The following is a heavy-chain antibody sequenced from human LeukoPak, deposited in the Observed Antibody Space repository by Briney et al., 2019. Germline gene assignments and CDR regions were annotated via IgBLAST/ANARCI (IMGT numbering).Heavy chain of an antibody. D-gene: IGHD3-10*01. J-gene: IGHJ6*02. CDR3: ARTGYYGSGFYYGMDV. V-gene: IGHV4-59*08. Sequence: SQTLSITCAVSGGSISSYYWSWIRQPPGKGLEWIGYIYYSGSTNYNPSLKSRVTISVDTSKNQFSLKLSSVTAADTAVYYCARTGYYGSGFYYGMDVWGQGTTVTVSS. CDR2: IYYSGST. CDR1: GGSISSYY.